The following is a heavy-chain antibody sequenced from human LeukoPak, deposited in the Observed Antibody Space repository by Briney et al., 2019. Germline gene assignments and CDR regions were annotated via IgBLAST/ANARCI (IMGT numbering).Heavy chain of an antibody. CDR2: IYYSGST. Sequence: KSSETLSLTCTVSGGSISSYYWSWIRQPPGKGLEWIGYIYYSGSTYYNPSLKSRVTISVDTSKNQFSLKLSSVTAADTAVHYCARSKSNYYDSSGYYWGVIDYWGQGTLVTVSS. CDR1: GGSISSYY. D-gene: IGHD3-22*01. V-gene: IGHV4-59*08. J-gene: IGHJ4*02. CDR3: ARSKSNYYDSSGYYWGVIDY.